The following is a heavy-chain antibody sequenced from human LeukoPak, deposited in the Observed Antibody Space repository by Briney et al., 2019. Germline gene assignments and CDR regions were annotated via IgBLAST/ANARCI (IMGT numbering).Heavy chain of an antibody. Sequence: GGSLRLSCAASGFTFSDYYMSWIRQAPGKGLEWVSYISSSGDTIYYADSVKGRFTISRDNAKNSLYLQMNSLRAEDTAVYYCARDPMSRYFDWLSDDAFDIWGQGTMVTVSS. V-gene: IGHV3-11*01. D-gene: IGHD3-9*01. CDR3: ARDPMSRYFDWLSDDAFDI. CDR2: ISSSGDTI. J-gene: IGHJ3*02. CDR1: GFTFSDYY.